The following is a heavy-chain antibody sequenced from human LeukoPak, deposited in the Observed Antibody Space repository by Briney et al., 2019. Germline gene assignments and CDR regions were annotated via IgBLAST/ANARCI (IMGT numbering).Heavy chain of an antibody. D-gene: IGHD2-15*01. CDR3: ARDQTPFY. CDR2: ISGSGGST. CDR1: GFTFSSYA. Sequence: GSLRLPCAASGFTFSSYAMSWVRLAPGKGLEWVSAISGSGGSTYYADSVKGRFTISRDNAKSSMWLQMNSLRDEDTAVYYCARDQTPFYWGQGSLVTVSS. J-gene: IGHJ4*02. V-gene: IGHV3-23*01.